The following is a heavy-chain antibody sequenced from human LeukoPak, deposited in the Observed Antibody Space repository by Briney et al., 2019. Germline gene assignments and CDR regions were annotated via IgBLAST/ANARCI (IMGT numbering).Heavy chain of an antibody. V-gene: IGHV3-48*04. CDR3: ARVEAYGDYVVGFDY. D-gene: IGHD4-17*01. CDR1: GFTFSTYS. CDR2: ISSSSSTI. J-gene: IGHJ4*02. Sequence: PGGSLRLSCAASGFTFSTYSMNWVRQAPGTGLEWVSYISSSSSTIYYADSVKGRFTISRDNAKNSLYLQMNSLRAEDTAVYYCARVEAYGDYVVGFDYWGQGTLVTVSS.